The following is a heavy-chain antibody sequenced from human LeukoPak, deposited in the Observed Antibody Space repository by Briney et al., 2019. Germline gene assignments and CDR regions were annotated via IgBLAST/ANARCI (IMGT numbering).Heavy chain of an antibody. D-gene: IGHD3-16*01. Sequence: GGSLRLSCAASGFTLSNYAMSWVRQTPGKGLEWVSSISAGGGGSYYADSVKGRFTISRDNAKNSLYLQMSNLRAEDTAVYFCARGGGLDVWGQGATVTVSS. CDR3: ARGGGLDV. CDR1: GFTLSNYA. J-gene: IGHJ6*02. CDR2: ISAGGGGS. V-gene: IGHV3-23*01.